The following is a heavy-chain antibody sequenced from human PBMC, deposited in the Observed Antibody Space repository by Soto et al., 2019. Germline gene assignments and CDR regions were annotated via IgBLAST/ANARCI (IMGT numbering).Heavy chain of an antibody. CDR1: GSTFTDFT. V-gene: IGHV3-23*01. CDR3: ARRPDAFDI. J-gene: IGHJ3*02. Sequence: PGGSLRLSCAGSGSTFTDFTMTWVRQAPGKGLEWVSAISGDGLSTYYAGSVKGRFTISRDNSKTTLYLQMNSLRAEDTAVYYCARRPDAFDIWGRGTVVTVSS. CDR2: ISGDGLST.